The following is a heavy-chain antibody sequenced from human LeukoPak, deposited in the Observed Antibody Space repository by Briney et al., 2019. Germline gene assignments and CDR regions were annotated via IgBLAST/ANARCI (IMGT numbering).Heavy chain of an antibody. J-gene: IGHJ3*02. V-gene: IGHV3-64*01. Sequence: GGSLRLSCVASGFTFGKYWMAWVRQAPGKGLEYVSAISSNGGSTYYANSVKGRFTISRDNSKNTLYLQMGSLRAEDMAVYYCARSGPPDAFDIWGQGTMVTVSS. CDR3: ARSGPPDAFDI. CDR1: GFTFGKYW. D-gene: IGHD3-10*01. CDR2: ISSNGGST.